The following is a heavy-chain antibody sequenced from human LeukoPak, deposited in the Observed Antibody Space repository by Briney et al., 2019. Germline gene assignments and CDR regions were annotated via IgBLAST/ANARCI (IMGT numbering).Heavy chain of an antibody. D-gene: IGHD2-15*01. CDR1: GFTFSSYS. Sequence: GGSLRLSCAASGFTFSSYSMNWVRQAPGKGLEWVSSISSSSSYIYYADSVKGRFTISRDNAKNSLYLQMNCLRAEDTAVYYCARAGYCSGGSCYPDYWGQGTLVTVSS. V-gene: IGHV3-21*01. CDR3: ARAGYCSGGSCYPDY. J-gene: IGHJ4*01. CDR2: ISSSSSYI.